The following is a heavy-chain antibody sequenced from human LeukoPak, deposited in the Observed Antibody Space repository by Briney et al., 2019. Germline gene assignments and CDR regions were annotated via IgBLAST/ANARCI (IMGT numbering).Heavy chain of an antibody. V-gene: IGHV5-51*01. CDR1: GYSFSSYW. Sequence: PGESLKISCKSSGYSFSSYWIGWVRQMPGKGLEWMGIIYVGDSDTRYSPPFEGQVTISADKSISTAYLQWSSLKASDTAMFYCARHDSVGGTLIDYWGQGTLVTVSS. CDR3: ARHDSVGGTLIDY. D-gene: IGHD1-26*01. CDR2: IYVGDSDT. J-gene: IGHJ4*02.